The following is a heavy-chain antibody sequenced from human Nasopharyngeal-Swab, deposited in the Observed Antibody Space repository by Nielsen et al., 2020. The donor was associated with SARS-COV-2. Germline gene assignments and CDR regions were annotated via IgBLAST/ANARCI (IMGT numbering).Heavy chain of an antibody. Sequence: SETLSPPCPLSGGPLSSSNYYWGRIRQPPGKGREWIGTLSYSGPTYYNPSLNSRVTMSVDTSKNHFSLRLTSVTAADTAVYHCGRLTKTTVTRRLYFDYWGQGTLVTVSS. CDR2: LSYSGPT. CDR3: GRLTKTTVTRRLYFDY. V-gene: IGHV4-39*02. D-gene: IGHD4-11*01. J-gene: IGHJ4*02. CDR1: GGPLSSSNYY.